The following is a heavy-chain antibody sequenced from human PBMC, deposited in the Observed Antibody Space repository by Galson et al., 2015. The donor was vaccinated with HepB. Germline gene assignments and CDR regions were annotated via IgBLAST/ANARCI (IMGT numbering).Heavy chain of an antibody. CDR3: ARDPHYYDSSGYYY. CDR2: INAGNGNT. D-gene: IGHD3-22*01. CDR1: GYTFTSYA. J-gene: IGHJ4*02. Sequence: SVKVSCKASGYTFTSYAMHWVRQAPGQRLERMGWINAGNGNTKYSQKFQGRVTITRDTSASTAYMELSSLRSEDTAVYYCARDPHYYDSSGYYYWGQGTLVTVSS. V-gene: IGHV1-3*01.